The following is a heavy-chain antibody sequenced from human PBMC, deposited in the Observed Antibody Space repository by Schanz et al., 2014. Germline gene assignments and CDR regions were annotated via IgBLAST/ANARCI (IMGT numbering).Heavy chain of an antibody. J-gene: IGHJ3*01. CDR2: ISGSGGST. CDR1: GVTFSSYA. V-gene: IGHV3-23*01. D-gene: IGHD3-22*01. CDR3: ARGREVVAKIFDV. Sequence: EVQLLESGGGFVQPGGSLRLSCVASGVTFSSYAMSWVRQASGKGLEWVSAISGSGGSTYDADSVKGRFTISRDNSKNTLYLQMNSLRAEDTAVYYCARGREVVAKIFDVWGQGTMVTVSS.